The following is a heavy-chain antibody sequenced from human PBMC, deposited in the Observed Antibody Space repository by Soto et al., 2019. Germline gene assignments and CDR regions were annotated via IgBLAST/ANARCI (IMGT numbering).Heavy chain of an antibody. CDR3: ARDHRPTVTSNNDAFDI. CDR1: GFTFSSYS. D-gene: IGHD4-17*01. CDR2: ISSSSSYI. Sequence: GGSLRLSCAASGFTFSSYSMNWVRQAPGKGLEWVSSISSSSSYIYYADSVKGRFTISRDNAKNSLYLQMNSLRAEDTAVYYCARDHRPTVTSNNDAFDIWGQGTMVTVSS. J-gene: IGHJ3*02. V-gene: IGHV3-21*01.